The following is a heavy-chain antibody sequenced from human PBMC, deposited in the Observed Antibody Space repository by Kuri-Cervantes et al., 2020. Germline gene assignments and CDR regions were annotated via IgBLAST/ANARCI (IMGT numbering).Heavy chain of an antibody. CDR3: ARGRNMMSPTGSSAWYEE. CDR1: GYTFTGYY. Sequence: ASVQVSCKVSGYTFTGYYVHWVRQAPGQGLEWMGWFNPDSGGTNCAQKFQGRVTMTRDTSISTAYMELSSLTSDDTAVYYCARGRNMMSPTGSSAWYEEWGQGTLVTVSS. D-gene: IGHD6-19*01. CDR2: FNPDSGGT. J-gene: IGHJ4*02. V-gene: IGHV1-2*02.